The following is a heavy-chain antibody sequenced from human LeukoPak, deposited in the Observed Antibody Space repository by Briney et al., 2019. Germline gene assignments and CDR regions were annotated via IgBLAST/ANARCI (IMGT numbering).Heavy chain of an antibody. Sequence: SGTLSLTCAVSGGSISSTNWWSWVRQPPGKGLEWIGEIFHSGRTNYNPSLKSRVTISVDKSKNHFSLRLSSVTAADTAVYYCASHQAYFYDSSGYYYDYWGQGTLVTVSS. CDR2: IFHSGRT. CDR1: GGSISSTNW. D-gene: IGHD3-22*01. V-gene: IGHV4-4*02. J-gene: IGHJ4*02. CDR3: ASHQAYFYDSSGYYYDY.